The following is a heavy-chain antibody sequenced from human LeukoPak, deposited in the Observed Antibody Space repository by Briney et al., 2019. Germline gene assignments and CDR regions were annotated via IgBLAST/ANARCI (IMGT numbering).Heavy chain of an antibody. CDR1: GFRFSNSW. Sequence: GESLKVSRRGSGFRFSNSWIAWVRQMTGKGLGWMGIIYPGDSETAYSPSFQGQVTFSADKSIGTVYLQWSSLKASDTATYYCARRYFYGSTEVFDSWGQGTLVTVSS. CDR3: ARRYFYGSTEVFDS. J-gene: IGHJ5*01. D-gene: IGHD3-10*01. V-gene: IGHV5-51*01. CDR2: IYPGDSET.